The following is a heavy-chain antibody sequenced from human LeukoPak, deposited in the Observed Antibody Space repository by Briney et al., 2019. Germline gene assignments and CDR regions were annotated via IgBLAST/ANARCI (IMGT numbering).Heavy chain of an antibody. CDR1: GFTFSNYW. CDR3: ARALTGTFDY. Sequence: PGGSLRLSCAASGFTFSNYWMHWVRQAPGEGLVWVSRINSDGSTTGYADSVKGRFTVSRDNAKNTLSLQMSSLRDEDTAVYYCARALTGTFDYWGQGTLVTVSS. V-gene: IGHV3-74*01. D-gene: IGHD1-1*01. J-gene: IGHJ4*02. CDR2: INSDGSTT.